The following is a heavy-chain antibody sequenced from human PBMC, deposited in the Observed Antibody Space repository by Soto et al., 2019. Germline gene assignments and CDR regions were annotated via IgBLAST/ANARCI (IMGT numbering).Heavy chain of an antibody. D-gene: IGHD3-16*01. CDR1: NGSISSAY. J-gene: IGHJ6*02. V-gene: IGHV4-59*01. CDR3: ARDYDVAYYGMDV. CDR2: ISYRGNT. Sequence: SETLSLTCTVSNGSISSAYWSWIRQPPGKGLEWIGYISYRGNTKYNPSLKSRVAISVDTSKTQFSLRLSSVTAADTAVYYCARDYDVAYYGMDVWAQGTTVTVSS.